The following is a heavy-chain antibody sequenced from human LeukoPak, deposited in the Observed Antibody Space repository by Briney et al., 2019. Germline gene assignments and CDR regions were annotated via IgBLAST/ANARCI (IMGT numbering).Heavy chain of an antibody. D-gene: IGHD4-17*01. J-gene: IGHJ5*02. Sequence: ASVKVSCKASGYIFTSYNMYWVRQAPGQGLEWMGWISVYNGNTNYAQKLQGRVTMTTDASTSTAYMELRSLRSDDTAVYYCARVAGDYGDYDPNLRYNWFDPWGQGTLVTVSS. V-gene: IGHV1-18*04. CDR3: ARVAGDYGDYDPNLRYNWFDP. CDR1: GYIFTSYN. CDR2: ISVYNGNT.